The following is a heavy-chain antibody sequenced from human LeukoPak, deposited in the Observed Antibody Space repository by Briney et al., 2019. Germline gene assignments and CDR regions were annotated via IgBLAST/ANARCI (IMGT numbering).Heavy chain of an antibody. J-gene: IGHJ6*03. D-gene: IGHD6-13*01. V-gene: IGHV4-59*01. CDR2: IYYSGST. CDR1: GGSISSYY. CDR3: AGYSSRAYYYYMDV. Sequence: SETLSLTCTVSGGSISSYYWSWIRQPPGKGLEWIGYIYYSGSTNYNPSLKSRVTISVDTSKNQFSLKLSSVTAADTAVYYCAGYSSRAYYYYMDVWGKGTTVTVSS.